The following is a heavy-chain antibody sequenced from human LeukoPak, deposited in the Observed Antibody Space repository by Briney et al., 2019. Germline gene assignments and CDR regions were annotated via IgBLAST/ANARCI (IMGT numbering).Heavy chain of an antibody. V-gene: IGHV1-18*04. Sequence: DSVKVSCKASGYTFNIYGITWVRQAPGQGLEWMGWISAYNGNTNYAQKLQGRVTMTTDTSTSTAYMELRSLRSDDTAVYYCARDNSATSDCSSTSCYHFHYWGQGTLVTVSS. CDR2: ISAYNGNT. J-gene: IGHJ4*02. CDR3: ARDNSATSDCSSTSCYHFHY. D-gene: IGHD2-2*01. CDR1: GYTFNIYG.